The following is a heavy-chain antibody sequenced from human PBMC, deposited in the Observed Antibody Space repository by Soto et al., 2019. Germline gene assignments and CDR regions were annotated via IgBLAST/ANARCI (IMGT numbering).Heavy chain of an antibody. Sequence: SATLSLRCNVACGSIGSLYWSWIRQPAGKALEWIGRIYTSGTTNYNPSLKSRATILIDTSKNQFSLKLSSVTAADTAVYYCAREGASGFGMDVWGQGTTVTVSS. CDR3: AREGASGFGMDV. V-gene: IGHV4-4*07. CDR1: CGSIGSLY. CDR2: IYTSGTT. J-gene: IGHJ6*02. D-gene: IGHD1-26*01.